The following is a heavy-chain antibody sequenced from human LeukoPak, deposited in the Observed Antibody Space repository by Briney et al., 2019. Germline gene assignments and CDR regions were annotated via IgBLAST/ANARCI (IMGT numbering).Heavy chain of an antibody. Sequence: GGSLRLSCAASGFTFSSYATHWVRQAPGKGLEWVAVISYDGSNKYYAVSVKGRFTISRDNSKNTLYLQMNSLRAEDTAVYYCARDKSYDYVWGSYRKAYYGMDVWGQGTTVTVSS. J-gene: IGHJ6*02. CDR3: ARDKSYDYVWGSYRKAYYGMDV. V-gene: IGHV3-30*04. CDR1: GFTFSSYA. D-gene: IGHD3-16*02. CDR2: ISYDGSNK.